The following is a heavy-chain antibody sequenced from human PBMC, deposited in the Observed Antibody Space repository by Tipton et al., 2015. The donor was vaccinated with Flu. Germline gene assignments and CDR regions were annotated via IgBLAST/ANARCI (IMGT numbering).Heavy chain of an antibody. Sequence: QSGAEVKKPGASVKVSCKASGYTFTSYGITWVRQAPGQGLEWMGWINPYNGNTDYAQKLQGRVTMTTDTSTSTAYMELRSLRSGDTAVYYCARDCTTTSCHYNDLPGGCRGQGSLVTVSS. V-gene: IGHV1-18*04. CDR1: GYTFTSYG. CDR3: ARDCTTTSCHYNDLPGGC. D-gene: IGHD2-2*01. CDR2: INPYNGNT. J-gene: IGHJ4*02.